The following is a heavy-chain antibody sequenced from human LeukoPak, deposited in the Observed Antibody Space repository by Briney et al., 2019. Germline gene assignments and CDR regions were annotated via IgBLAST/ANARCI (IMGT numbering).Heavy chain of an antibody. V-gene: IGHV3-15*01. Sequence: NPGGSVRLSCAASGFTFSNAWMSWVRQAPGKGLEWVGRIKSKTDGGTTDYAAPVKGRFTISRDDSKNTLYLQMNSLKAEDTPVYYCTTENYDILTGYFPFDYGGQGPLVPVSS. CDR2: IKSKTDGGTT. CDR3: TTENYDILTGYFPFDY. D-gene: IGHD3-9*01. CDR1: GFTFSNAW. J-gene: IGHJ4*02.